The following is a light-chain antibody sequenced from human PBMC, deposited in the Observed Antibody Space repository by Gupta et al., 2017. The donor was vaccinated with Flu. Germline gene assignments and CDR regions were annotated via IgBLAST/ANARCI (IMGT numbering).Light chain of an antibody. J-gene: IGKJ1*01. Sequence: DIVMTQSPLSLPVTPGEPASISCRSSQSLLESNGFIYLDWYLQKPGQSPQLLIYLGFNRAPGVPVRFSGSGSGTDFTLKISRVEAEDVGVYYCMQALQSPPAFGQGTKVEIK. V-gene: IGKV2-28*01. CDR1: QSLLESNGFIY. CDR2: LGF. CDR3: MQALQSPPA.